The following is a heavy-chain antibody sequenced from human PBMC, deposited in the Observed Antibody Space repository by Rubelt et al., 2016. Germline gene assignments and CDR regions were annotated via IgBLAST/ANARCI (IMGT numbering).Heavy chain of an antibody. D-gene: IGHD3-22*01. CDR3: ARGYDGTGFRQYYFDY. Sequence: QMQLQESGPGLVKPSQTLSLTCTVSGGSISSGGYYWSWIRQYPGKGLEWIGYIYYSGSAYYNPSLKSRVHISVDPSQNKISLNRKPVTASDTAVYLCARGYDGTGFRQYYFDYWGLGILVTVSS. V-gene: IGHV4-31*03. CDR2: IYYSGSA. J-gene: IGHJ4*02. CDR1: GGSISSGGYY.